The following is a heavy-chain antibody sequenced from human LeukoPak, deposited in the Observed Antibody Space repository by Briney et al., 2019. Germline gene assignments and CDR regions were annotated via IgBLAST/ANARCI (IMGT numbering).Heavy chain of an antibody. CDR1: GFTFSSYG. V-gene: IGHV3-21*01. Sequence: GGSLRLSCVASGFTFSSYGTNWVRQAPGKGLEWVSSISGRGRYTYYADCLKGRFTISRDNAKSPLNLQMNSQRAEDTAVYYCGRDSGGGMGDYWGQGTLVTVSS. CDR2: ISGRGRYT. J-gene: IGHJ4*02. D-gene: IGHD3-10*01. CDR3: GRDSGGGMGDY.